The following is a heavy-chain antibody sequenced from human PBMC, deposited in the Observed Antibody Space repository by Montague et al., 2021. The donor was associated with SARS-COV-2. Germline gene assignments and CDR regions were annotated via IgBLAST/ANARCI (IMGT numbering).Heavy chain of an antibody. CDR3: ARGGNLWDSSGYYREGYFYGMDV. CDR1: GFTFSSYS. CDR2: ISSSRTTI. J-gene: IGHJ6*02. Sequence: SLRLSCAASGFTFSSYSMNWVRQAPGKGLEWVSYISSSRTTIYYADSVKGRFTISRDNAKNSLYLQVNSLRAEDTVVYYCARGGNLWDSSGYYREGYFYGMDVWGQGTTVTVSS. V-gene: IGHV3-48*04. D-gene: IGHD3-22*01.